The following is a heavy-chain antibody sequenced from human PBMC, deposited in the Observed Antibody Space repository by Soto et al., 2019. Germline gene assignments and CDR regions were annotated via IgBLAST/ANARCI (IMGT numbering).Heavy chain of an antibody. J-gene: IGHJ4*02. CDR3: ANGNFDY. V-gene: IGHV3-30*18. CDR1: GFTFSSYG. CDR2: ISYDGSNN. Sequence: QVQLVESGGGVVQPGRSLRLSCAASGFTFSSYGMHWVRQAPGKRLEWVPVISYDGSNNYYADSVKARFTSSRDNSKNTLYLQMNSLRAEDTAVYYCANGNFDYWGQGTLVTVSS.